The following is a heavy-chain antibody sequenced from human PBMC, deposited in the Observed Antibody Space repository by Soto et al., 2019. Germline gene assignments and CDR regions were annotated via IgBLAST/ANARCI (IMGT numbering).Heavy chain of an antibody. D-gene: IGHD6-19*01. J-gene: IGHJ4*02. V-gene: IGHV1-3*01. Sequence: ASVKVSCKASGFTFTSYAMHWLRQAPGQRLEWMGWINGGNGNTKYSQKFQGRVTTTRDTSASTAYMELSSLRSEDTAVYYCATDDLPYSSGWYERVGYWGQGTLVTVSS. CDR2: INGGNGNT. CDR3: ATDDLPYSSGWYERVGY. CDR1: GFTFTSYA.